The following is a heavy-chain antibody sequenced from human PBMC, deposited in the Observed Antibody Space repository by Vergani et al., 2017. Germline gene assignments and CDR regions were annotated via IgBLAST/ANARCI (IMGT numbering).Heavy chain of an antibody. V-gene: IGHV4-59*01. CDR2: MYHSGST. CDR1: GGSMSGYY. Sequence: QVRLQESGPGLVKPSETLSLTCSVSGGSMSGYYWSWIRQPPGKELEWIGYMYHSGSTNYNPTLETRVTISGDTSKNQFSLKLNSVTAADTAVYYCGGVADFYGLGSRLLDLWDQGILVTVSS. CDR3: GGVADFYGLGSRLLDL. J-gene: IGHJ5*02. D-gene: IGHD3-10*01.